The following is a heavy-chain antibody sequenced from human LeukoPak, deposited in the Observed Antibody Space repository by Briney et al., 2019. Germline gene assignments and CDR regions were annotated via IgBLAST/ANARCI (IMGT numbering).Heavy chain of an antibody. CDR2: INHSGST. CDR1: GGSFSNYY. CDR3: ARVLSGSYRY. V-gene: IGHV4-34*01. Sequence: SETLSLTCAVYGGSFSNYYWSWIRQPPGKGLEWIGEINHSGSTNYNPSLKSRVTISVDTSKNQFSLKLNSVTAADTAAYYWARVLSGSYRYWRQATLLTVSS. D-gene: IGHD1-26*01. J-gene: IGHJ4*02.